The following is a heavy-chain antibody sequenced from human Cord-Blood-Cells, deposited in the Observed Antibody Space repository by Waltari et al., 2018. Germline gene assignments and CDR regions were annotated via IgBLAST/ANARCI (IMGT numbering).Heavy chain of an antibody. J-gene: IGHJ2*01. D-gene: IGHD4-17*01. CDR3: ASHYGDYWYFDL. Sequence: EVQLVESGGGLIQPGGSLRLSCAASVFTVSSNYMRWARQAPGKGLEWVSVIYSGGSTYYADSMKGRFTISRDNSKNTLYLQMNSLRAEDTAVYYCASHYGDYWYFDLWGRGTLVTVSS. CDR2: IYSGGST. V-gene: IGHV3-53*01. CDR1: VFTVSSNY.